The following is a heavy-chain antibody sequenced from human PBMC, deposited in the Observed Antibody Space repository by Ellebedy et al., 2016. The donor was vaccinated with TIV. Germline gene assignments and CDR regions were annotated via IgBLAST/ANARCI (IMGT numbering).Heavy chain of an antibody. CDR1: GYSFTSYW. CDR3: AREGGRGELLYNWFDP. V-gene: IGHV5-51*01. Sequence: GESLKISCKGFGYSFTSYWIGWVRQMPGKGLEWMGIIYPGDSDTRYSPSFQGQVTISADKSISTAYLQWSSLKASDTAMYYCAREGGRGELLYNWFDPWGQGTLVTVSS. J-gene: IGHJ5*02. D-gene: IGHD1-26*01. CDR2: IYPGDSDT.